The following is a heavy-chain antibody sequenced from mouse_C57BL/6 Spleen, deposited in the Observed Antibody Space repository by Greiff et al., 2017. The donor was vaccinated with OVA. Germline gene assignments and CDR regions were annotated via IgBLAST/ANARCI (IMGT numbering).Heavy chain of an antibody. Sequence: EVQGVESGGGLVKPGGSLKLSCAASGFTFSSYAMSWVRQTPEKRLEWVATISDGGSYTYYPDNVKGRFTISRDNAKNNLYLQMSHLKSEDTAMYYCARDGNYLLDYWGQGTTLTVSS. CDR1: GFTFSSYA. CDR2: ISDGGSYT. J-gene: IGHJ2*01. D-gene: IGHD2-1*01. CDR3: ARDGNYLLDY. V-gene: IGHV5-4*01.